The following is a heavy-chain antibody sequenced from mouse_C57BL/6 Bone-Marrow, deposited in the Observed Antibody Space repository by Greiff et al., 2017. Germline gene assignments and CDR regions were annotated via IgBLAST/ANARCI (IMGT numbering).Heavy chain of an antibody. J-gene: IGHJ1*03. CDR2: ISDGGSYT. V-gene: IGHV5-4*01. CDR1: GFTFSSYA. Sequence: DVKLVESGGGLVKPGGSLKLSCAASGFTFSSYAMSWVRQTPEKRLEWVATISDGGSYTYYPDNVKGRFTISRDNAKNNLYLQMSHLKSEDTAMYYCAREGDDGYFPVWGTGTTVTVSS. D-gene: IGHD2-3*01. CDR3: AREGDDGYFPV.